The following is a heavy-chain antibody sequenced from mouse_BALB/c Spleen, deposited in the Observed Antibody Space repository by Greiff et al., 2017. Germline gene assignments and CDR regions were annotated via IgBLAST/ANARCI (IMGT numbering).Heavy chain of an antibody. CDR3: ARSYYRCTGAY. CDR2: IWSGGST. CDR1: GFSLTSYG. D-gene: IGHD2-14*01. Sequence: VQLQQSGPGLVAPSQSLSITCTVSGFSLTSYGVHWVRQSPGKGLEWLGVIWSGGSTDYNAAFISRLSISKDNSKSQVFFKMNSLQANDTAIYYCARSYYRCTGAYWGQGTLVTVSA. J-gene: IGHJ3*01. V-gene: IGHV2-2*02.